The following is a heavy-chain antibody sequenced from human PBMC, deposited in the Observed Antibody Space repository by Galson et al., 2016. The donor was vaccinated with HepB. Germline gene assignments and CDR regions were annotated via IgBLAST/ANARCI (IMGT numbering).Heavy chain of an antibody. CDR2: IIPILGIL. CDR3: ARDGYRTPFSDFDY. V-gene: IGHV1-69*10. Sequence: SVKVSCKASGGTFSTYAINWVRQAPGQGLEWMGGIIPILGILNYAQRFQGRVTISADKSTGTAYMELSSLRTEDTAVYYCARDGYRTPFSDFDYWGQGTLVTVSS. J-gene: IGHJ4*02. CDR1: GGTFSTYA. D-gene: IGHD5-18*01.